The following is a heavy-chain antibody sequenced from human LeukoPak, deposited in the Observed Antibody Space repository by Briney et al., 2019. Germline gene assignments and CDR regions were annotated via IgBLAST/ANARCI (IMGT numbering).Heavy chain of an antibody. Sequence: GGSLRLSCAVSGFTFSSYSMNWVRRAPGKGLEWVSYIGSSVSTRYYADSVKGRFTISRDNGKHPLYLQMNSLRAEDTAVYYCAREGSDFWSGYSKGYFDYWGQGTLVTVSS. CDR2: IGSSVSTR. V-gene: IGHV3-48*01. J-gene: IGHJ4*02. D-gene: IGHD3-3*01. CDR1: GFTFSSYS. CDR3: AREGSDFWSGYSKGYFDY.